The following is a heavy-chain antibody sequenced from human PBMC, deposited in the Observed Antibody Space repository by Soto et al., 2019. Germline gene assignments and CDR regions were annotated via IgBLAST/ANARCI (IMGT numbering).Heavy chain of an antibody. D-gene: IGHD6-25*01. J-gene: IGHJ4*02. CDR3: ARLRRLAD. Sequence: GGSLRLSCAASGFIFSSYWMSWVRQAPGKGLEWVANIKQDVSERNYLDSVKGRFTISRDNAKNSLYLLMDSLRAEDTGVYYCARLRRLADWGQGTLVTVSS. CDR1: GFIFSSYW. V-gene: IGHV3-7*05. CDR2: IKQDVSER.